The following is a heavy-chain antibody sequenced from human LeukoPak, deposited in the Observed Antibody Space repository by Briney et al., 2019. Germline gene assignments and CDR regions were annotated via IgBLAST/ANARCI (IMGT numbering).Heavy chain of an antibody. D-gene: IGHD6-19*01. J-gene: IGHJ4*02. Sequence: SETLSLTCTVSSDSISSNSFFWAWIRQPPGKGLEFIGTIFYHGNTYYNPTLKSRVTLSVDTSKNQFSLRLSSMTAADTAIYYCARHLRTSAWYDFWGQGTLVTVSS. CDR3: ARHLRTSAWYDF. V-gene: IGHV4-39*01. CDR1: SDSISSNSFF. CDR2: IFYHGNT.